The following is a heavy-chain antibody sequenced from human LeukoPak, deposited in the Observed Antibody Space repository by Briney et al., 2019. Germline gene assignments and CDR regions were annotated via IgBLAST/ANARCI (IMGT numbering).Heavy chain of an antibody. V-gene: IGHV4-39*07. CDR1: GGSVSGTNYY. J-gene: IGHJ4*02. CDR2: IYYSGST. Sequence: SETLSLTCSVSGGSVSGTNYYWAWIRQPPEKGLEWIGTIYYSGSTYYNVSLKSRVTISVDTSKNQFSLNLSSVTAADTAVYYCARLRSPGDFDYWGQGTLVTVSS. CDR3: ARLRSPGDFDY. D-gene: IGHD1-26*01.